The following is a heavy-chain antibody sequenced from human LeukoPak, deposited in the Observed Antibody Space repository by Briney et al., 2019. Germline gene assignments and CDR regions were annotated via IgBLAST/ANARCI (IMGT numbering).Heavy chain of an antibody. CDR2: IDWDDDK. D-gene: IGHD3-10*01. Sequence: SGPALLQPTRTLTLTCTFSGFSLRTGGMRGSWIRQPPGKALEWLARIDWDDDKFYSTSLKTRLTISKDTSKTQVVLTMTNMDPVDTATYYCALSMGDYGSGSYYYWGQGTLVTVSS. CDR1: GFSLRTGGMR. V-gene: IGHV2-70*04. CDR3: ALSMGDYGSGSYYY. J-gene: IGHJ4*02.